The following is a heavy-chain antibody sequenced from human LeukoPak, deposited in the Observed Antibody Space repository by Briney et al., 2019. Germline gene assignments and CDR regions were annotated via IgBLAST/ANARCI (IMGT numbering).Heavy chain of an antibody. CDR1: GFIFSDYS. CDR3: AGEWESRNEGAFDI. J-gene: IGHJ3*02. V-gene: IGHV3-7*01. CDR2: IKQDGSEK. D-gene: IGHD1-1*01. Sequence: GGSLRLSCAASGFIFSDYSMGWVRQAPGKGLEWVANIKQDGSEKYYVDSVKGRFTISRDNAKNSLYLQMNSLRAEDTAVYYCAGEWESRNEGAFDIWGQGTMVTVSS.